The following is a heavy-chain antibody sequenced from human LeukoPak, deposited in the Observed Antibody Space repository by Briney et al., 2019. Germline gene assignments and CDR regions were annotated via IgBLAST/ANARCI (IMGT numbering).Heavy chain of an antibody. J-gene: IGHJ3*02. Sequence: GGSLRLSCAASGFTFSSYRMNWVRQAPGKGLEWVSSISSSSSYIYYADSVKGRFTISRDNAKNSLYLQMNSLRAEDTAVYYCARDGIVVVPAAIRDAFDIWGQGTMVTVSS. CDR1: GFTFSSYR. V-gene: IGHV3-21*01. D-gene: IGHD2-2*02. CDR3: ARDGIVVVPAAIRDAFDI. CDR2: ISSSSSYI.